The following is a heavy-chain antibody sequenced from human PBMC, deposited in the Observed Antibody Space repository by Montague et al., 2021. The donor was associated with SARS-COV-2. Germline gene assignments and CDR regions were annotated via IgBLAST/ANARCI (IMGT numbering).Heavy chain of an antibody. V-gene: IGHV3-23*01. Sequence: SLRLSCAASGFTFNTYAMTWVRQAPGKGLEWVSAIGGSGAGTYYADSVKGRFTISRDNSKNTLFLQMNSLRAEDTAVYYCARPSYYDILTGNGGLEYWGQGTLVTVSS. CDR3: ARPSYYDILTGNGGLEY. D-gene: IGHD3-9*01. J-gene: IGHJ4*02. CDR2: IGGSGAGT. CDR1: GFTFNTYA.